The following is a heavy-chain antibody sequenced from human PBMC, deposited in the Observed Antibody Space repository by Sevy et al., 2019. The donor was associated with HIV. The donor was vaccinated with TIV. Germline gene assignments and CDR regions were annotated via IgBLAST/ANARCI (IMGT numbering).Heavy chain of an antibody. CDR1: TFTFKTYN. CDR2: ISSSSNYI. D-gene: IGHD4-17*01. Sequence: GGSLRLSCAASTFTFKTYNINWVRQAPGKGLECVSSISSSSNYIYYADSVKGRFTISRDNDKNSLYLQMNSLRVEDAAVYYCARDGGDTDYGLDVWGQGTLVTVSS. J-gene: IGHJ5*02. V-gene: IGHV3-21*01. CDR3: ARDGGDTDYGLDV.